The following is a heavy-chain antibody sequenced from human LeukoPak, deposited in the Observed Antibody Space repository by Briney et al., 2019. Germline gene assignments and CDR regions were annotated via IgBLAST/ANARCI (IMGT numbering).Heavy chain of an antibody. CDR1: GYTFTSYY. D-gene: IGHD2-2*01. CDR3: ARDRYCSSTSCYPHTFDY. Sequence: ASVKVSCKASGYTFTSYYMHWVRQAPGQGLEWMGIINPSGGSTSYAQKFQGRVTMTRDTSTSTVYMELSSPRSEDTAVYYCARDRYCSSTSCYPHTFDYWGQGTLVTVSS. J-gene: IGHJ4*02. V-gene: IGHV1-46*01. CDR2: INPSGGST.